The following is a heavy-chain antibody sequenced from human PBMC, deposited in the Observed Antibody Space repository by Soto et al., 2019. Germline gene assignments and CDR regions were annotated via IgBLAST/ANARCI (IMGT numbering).Heavy chain of an antibody. Sequence: ASVKVSCKASGYTFTDYFIHWVRQAPGQGLEWIGWINPYSGGADLSQKFQGRVTMTRDTSISTAYMEVSSLRSDDTAVFYCAILMHYSHSGGSSHSGFDMWGQGTLVTVSS. CDR3: AILMHYSHSGGSSHSGFDM. CDR1: GYTFTDYF. V-gene: IGHV1-2*02. CDR2: INPYSGGA. J-gene: IGHJ3*02. D-gene: IGHD2-21*01.